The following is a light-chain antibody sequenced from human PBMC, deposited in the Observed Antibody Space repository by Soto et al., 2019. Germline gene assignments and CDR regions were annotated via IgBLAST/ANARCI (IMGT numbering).Light chain of an antibody. J-gene: IGKJ1*01. CDR1: QSISSW. CDR2: DAS. CDR3: QQYNRPWS. Sequence: DIQMTQSPSTLSASVGDRVTITCRASQSISSWLAWYQQKPGKAPKLLIYDASSLESGVPSRFSGSGSGTEFTLTISSLQPDDFATYNCQQYNRPWSFGQGTKVEIK. V-gene: IGKV1-5*01.